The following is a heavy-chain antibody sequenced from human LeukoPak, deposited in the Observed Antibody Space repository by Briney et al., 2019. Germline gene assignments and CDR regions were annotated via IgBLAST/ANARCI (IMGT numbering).Heavy chain of an antibody. Sequence: PGGSLRLSCAASGFTFSNAWMSWVRQAPGKGLEWVGRIKSKTDGGTTDYAAPVKGRFTISRDDSKNTLYVQMNSLRAEDTAVYYCAKAPGDGYKLVDYWGQGTLVTVSS. V-gene: IGHV3-15*01. CDR3: AKAPGDGYKLVDY. CDR2: IKSKTDGGTT. D-gene: IGHD5-24*01. CDR1: GFTFSNAW. J-gene: IGHJ4*02.